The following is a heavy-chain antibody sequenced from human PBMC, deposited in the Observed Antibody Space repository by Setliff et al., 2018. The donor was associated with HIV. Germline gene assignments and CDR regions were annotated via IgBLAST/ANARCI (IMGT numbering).Heavy chain of an antibody. CDR1: GYLFSGCY. J-gene: IGHJ4*01. CDR3: VRGALLAAFDFDY. CDR2: INVGKGDT. D-gene: IGHD3-10*01. Sequence: ASVKVSCKTSGYLFSGCYLHWLRRAPGQGLEWMGWINVGKGDTKYSQELQDRVTITRDTSANTAYMELSSLRSDDTAVYFCVRGALLAAFDFDYWGQGTLVTVSS. V-gene: IGHV1-3*01.